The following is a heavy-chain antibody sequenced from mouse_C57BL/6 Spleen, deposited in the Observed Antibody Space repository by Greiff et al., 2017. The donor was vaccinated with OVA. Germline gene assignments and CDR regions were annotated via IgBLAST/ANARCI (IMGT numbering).Heavy chain of an antibody. V-gene: IGHV1-53*01. CDR3: ARENGNYPYAMDY. Sequence: QVQLQQPGPELVKPGASVKLSCKASGYTFTSYWMHWVKQRPGQGLEWIGNINPSNGGTNYNEKFKSKATLTVDKSSSTAYMQLSSLTSEYSAVYYCARENGNYPYAMDYWGQGTSVTVSS. J-gene: IGHJ4*01. D-gene: IGHD2-1*01. CDR2: INPSNGGT. CDR1: GYTFTSYW.